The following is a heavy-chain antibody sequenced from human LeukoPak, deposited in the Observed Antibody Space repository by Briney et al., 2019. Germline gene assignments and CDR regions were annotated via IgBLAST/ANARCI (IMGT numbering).Heavy chain of an antibody. Sequence: SSETLSLTCTVSGGSISSYYWSWIRQPPGKGLEWIGYIYTSGSTNYDPSLKSRVTISVDTSKNQFSLKLSSVTAADTAVYYCARGITMIVPHNWFDPWGQGTLVTVSS. CDR1: GGSISSYY. V-gene: IGHV4-4*09. J-gene: IGHJ5*02. CDR2: IYTSGST. CDR3: ARGITMIVPHNWFDP. D-gene: IGHD3-22*01.